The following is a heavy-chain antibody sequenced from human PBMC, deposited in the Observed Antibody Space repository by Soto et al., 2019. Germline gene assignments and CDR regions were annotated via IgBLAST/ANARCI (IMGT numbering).Heavy chain of an antibody. CDR3: ARDTLHYGDYGHDAFDI. D-gene: IGHD4-17*01. V-gene: IGHV3-66*01. CDR1: GFTVSSNY. CDR2: IYSGGST. Sequence: EVQLVESGGGLVQPGGSLRLSCAASGFTVSSNYMSWVRQAPGKGLEWVSVIYSGGSTYYADSVKGRFTISRDNSKNTLYLQMNSLRAEDTAVYYCARDTLHYGDYGHDAFDIWGQGTMVTVSS. J-gene: IGHJ3*02.